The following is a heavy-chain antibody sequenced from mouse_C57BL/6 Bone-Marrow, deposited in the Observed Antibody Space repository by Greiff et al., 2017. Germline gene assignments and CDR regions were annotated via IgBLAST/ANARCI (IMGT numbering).Heavy chain of an antibody. J-gene: IGHJ3*01. CDR3: ARWDYSWFAY. V-gene: IGHV7-3*01. Sequence: EVMLVESGGGLVQPGGSLSLSCAASGFTFTDYYMSWVRQPPGKALEWLGFIRNKANGYTTEYSASVKGRFTISRDNSQSILYLQMNALRAEDSATYYGARWDYSWFAYWGQGTLVTVSA. CDR2: IRNKANGYTT. CDR1: GFTFTDYY. D-gene: IGHD1-1*01.